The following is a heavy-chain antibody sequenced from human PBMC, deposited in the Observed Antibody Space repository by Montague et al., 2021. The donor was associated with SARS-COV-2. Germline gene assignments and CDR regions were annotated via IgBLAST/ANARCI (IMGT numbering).Heavy chain of an antibody. CDR2: IYYSGST. V-gene: IGHV4-39*07. J-gene: IGHJ6*02. CDR3: ARVGRQQLVRLSGMDV. Sequence: SETLSLTCTVSGGSISSSSYYWGWIRQLPRKGLEWIGSIYYSGSTYYNPSLKSRVTISVDTSKNQFSLKLSSVTAADTAVYYCARVGRQQLVRLSGMDVWGQGTTVTISS. CDR1: GGSISSSSYY. D-gene: IGHD6-13*01.